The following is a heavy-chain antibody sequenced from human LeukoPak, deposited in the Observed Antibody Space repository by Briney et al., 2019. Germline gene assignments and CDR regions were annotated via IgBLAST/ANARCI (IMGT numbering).Heavy chain of an antibody. CDR1: GFAFTYAW. CDR3: TTEGYCSGGDCYSYDN. Sequence: GGSLRLSCAASGFAFTYAWMSWVRQAPGKGLEWGGRIKSETDGGTTAYGSPVKGRCTISRDDSKSKLYLQMSSLETEDTAVYYCTTEGYCSGGDCYSYDNWGQGTLVTVSS. J-gene: IGHJ4*02. V-gene: IGHV3-15*01. CDR2: IKSETDGGTT. D-gene: IGHD2-15*01.